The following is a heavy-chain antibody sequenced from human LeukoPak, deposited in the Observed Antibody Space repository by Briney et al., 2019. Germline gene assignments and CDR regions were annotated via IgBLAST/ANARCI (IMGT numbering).Heavy chain of an antibody. Sequence: ASVKVSCKASGYTFKNYDINWVRQATGQGLEWMGWMNPNFGATDYAQKFQGRFTITMDTSINTTYMGLSSLRSEDTAVYYCARSRVGNGDYLFEDVWGQGTLVTVSS. D-gene: IGHD4-17*01. CDR2: MNPNFGAT. CDR3: ARSRVGNGDYLFEDV. V-gene: IGHV1-8*03. CDR1: GYTFKNYD. J-gene: IGHJ4*02.